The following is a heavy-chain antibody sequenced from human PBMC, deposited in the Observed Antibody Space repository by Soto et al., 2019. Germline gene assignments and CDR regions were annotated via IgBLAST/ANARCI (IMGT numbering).Heavy chain of an antibody. CDR1: GYTFINYG. J-gene: IGHJ3*02. Sequence: QVQLVQSGAEVKMPGASVKVSCKASGYTFINYGISWVRQAPGQGLEWMGWISAYNGNLNYAQKIQGRVTMTTDASATTAYMELRSLRSDDTAVYYCARDGISGAEPFEIWGQGTMVTVSS. CDR3: ARDGISGAEPFEI. D-gene: IGHD1-20*01. CDR2: ISAYNGNL. V-gene: IGHV1-18*01.